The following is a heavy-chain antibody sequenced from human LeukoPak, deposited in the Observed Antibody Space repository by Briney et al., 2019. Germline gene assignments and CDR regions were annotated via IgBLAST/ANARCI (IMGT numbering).Heavy chain of an antibody. J-gene: IGHJ4*02. CDR2: ISYSGST. D-gene: IGHD3-22*01. CDR1: GGSVSRGSYY. V-gene: IGHV4-61*01. CDR3: ARSRAYDSSGWAYYFDY. Sequence: SETLSLTCTVSGGSVSRGSYYWSWIRQPPGKGLEWIGYISYSGSTNYNPSLKSRVTISVDTSKNQFSLKLSSVTAADTAVYYCARSRAYDSSGWAYYFDYWGQGTLVTVSS.